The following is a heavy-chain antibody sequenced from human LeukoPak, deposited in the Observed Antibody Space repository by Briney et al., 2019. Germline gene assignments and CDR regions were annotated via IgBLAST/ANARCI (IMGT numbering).Heavy chain of an antibody. CDR1: GYRFSNYW. J-gene: IGHJ4*02. CDR3: AKNVVPAVIRSGADF. V-gene: IGHV5-51*01. CDR2: IYPGDSDI. D-gene: IGHD2-2*02. Sequence: GESLKISCKGSGYRFSNYWIGWVRHMPGKGLEWMGMIYPGDSDIRYSPSFQGQVTISADKSISTAYLQWSSLKASDTAMYYCAKNVVPAVIRSGADFWGQGALITVSS.